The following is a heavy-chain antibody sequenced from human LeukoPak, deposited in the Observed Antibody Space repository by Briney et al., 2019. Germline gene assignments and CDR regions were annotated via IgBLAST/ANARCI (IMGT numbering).Heavy chain of an antibody. CDR1: GFTFSSYA. CDR2: ISYDRSNK. Sequence: PGRSLRLSCAASGFTFSSYAMHWVRQAPGKGLEWVAVISYDRSNKYYADSVKGRFTISRDNPKNTLYLQMNSLRAEDTAVYYCAGARRLRNPFDYWGQGTLVTVSS. V-gene: IGHV3-30*01. J-gene: IGHJ4*02. CDR3: AGARRLRNPFDY. D-gene: IGHD1-14*01.